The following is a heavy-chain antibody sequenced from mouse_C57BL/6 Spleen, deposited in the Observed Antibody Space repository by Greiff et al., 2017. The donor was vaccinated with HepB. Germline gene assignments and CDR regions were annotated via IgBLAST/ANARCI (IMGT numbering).Heavy chain of an antibody. CDR3: TTWNYYGPFYAMDY. D-gene: IGHD1-1*01. V-gene: IGHV14-1*01. J-gene: IGHJ4*01. CDR2: IDPEDGDT. Sequence: EVQLQQSGAELVRPGASVKLSCTASGFNIKDYYMHWVKQRPEQGLEWIGRIDPEDGDTEYAPKFQGKATMTADTSSHTAYLQLSSLTSEDTAVYYCTTWNYYGPFYAMDYWGQGTSVTVSS. CDR1: GFNIKDYY.